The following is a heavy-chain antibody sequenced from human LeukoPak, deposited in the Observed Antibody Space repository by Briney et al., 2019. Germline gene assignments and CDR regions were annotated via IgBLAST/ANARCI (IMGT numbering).Heavy chain of an antibody. J-gene: IGHJ4*02. Sequence: GGSLSLLSGASGFTFRTYGMHWVRQAPGKGQEWVAFIRSGGNNKYYPDSVKGRFTISRDNSKNMLYLQMNSLRPEDTAVYYCAKDSNWDSDHWGEGNLLTVSS. CDR2: IRSGGNNK. CDR1: GFTFRTYG. CDR3: AKDSNWDSDH. V-gene: IGHV3-30*02. D-gene: IGHD1-1*01.